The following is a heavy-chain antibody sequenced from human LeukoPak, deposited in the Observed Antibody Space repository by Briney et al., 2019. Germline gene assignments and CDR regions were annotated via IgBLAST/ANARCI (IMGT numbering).Heavy chain of an antibody. D-gene: IGHD3-3*01. CDR1: GYTLTELS. V-gene: IGHV1-24*01. CDR3: ADFYTTSGFFY. Sequence: GASVKVSCKVSGYTLTELSMHWVRQAPGKGLEWMEGLDGENDQKVYAQQFQDRVTMSEDTSTDTAYMELSNLQSEDTAVYFCADFYTTSGFFYWGQGTLVTVSS. CDR2: LDGENDQK. J-gene: IGHJ4*02.